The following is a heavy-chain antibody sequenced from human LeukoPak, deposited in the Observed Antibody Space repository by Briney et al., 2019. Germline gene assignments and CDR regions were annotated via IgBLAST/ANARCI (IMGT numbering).Heavy chain of an antibody. J-gene: IGHJ4*02. CDR1: GGSIDSTNW. Sequence: SETLSLTCDVSGGSIDSTNWWNWLRQPPGKELEWLGEIHHDGRINYNPSLKSRVTLSVDKSKNQFSLRLNSVTAADTAMYYCARSHDHLWGNYPDYWGQGTLVTVSS. D-gene: IGHD3-16*02. CDR3: ARSHDHLWGNYPDY. V-gene: IGHV4/OR15-8*01. CDR2: IHHDGRI.